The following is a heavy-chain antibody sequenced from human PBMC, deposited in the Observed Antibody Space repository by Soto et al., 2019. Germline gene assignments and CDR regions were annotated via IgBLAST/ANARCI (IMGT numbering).Heavy chain of an antibody. CDR3: ACAPYRGYDYVLFWFDP. V-gene: IGHV1-18*01. D-gene: IGHD5-12*01. CDR1: GYTFTNYI. CDR2: IIGYNGNT. Sequence: GASVKVSCKASGYTFTNYIITWVRQAPGQGLEWMGWIIGYNGNTNYAQNFQGRVTMTADTSTSTAYMDLRSLRSDDTAVYYCACAPYRGYDYVLFWFDPWGQGTLVTVPS. J-gene: IGHJ5*02.